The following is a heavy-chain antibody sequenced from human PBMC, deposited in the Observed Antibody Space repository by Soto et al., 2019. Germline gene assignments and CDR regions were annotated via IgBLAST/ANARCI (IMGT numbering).Heavy chain of an antibody. CDR1: GYTFTSYG. CDR3: ARVVPAAILSYYYYGMDV. V-gene: IGHV1-18*04. Sequence: QVQLVQSGAEVKKPGASVKVSCKASGYTFTSYGISWVRQAPGQGLEWMGWISAYNGNTNYAQKLQGRVTMTTDTSTSTAYMELRSLRSDDTGVYYCARVVPAAILSYYYYGMDVWGQGTTVTVSS. J-gene: IGHJ6*02. CDR2: ISAYNGNT. D-gene: IGHD2-2*02.